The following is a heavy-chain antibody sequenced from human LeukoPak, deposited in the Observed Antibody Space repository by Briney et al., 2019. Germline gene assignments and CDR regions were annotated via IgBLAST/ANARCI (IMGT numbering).Heavy chain of an antibody. CDR3: ARDRETVTTGFEGFDP. CDR2: ISGSGGST. J-gene: IGHJ5*02. V-gene: IGHV3-23*01. CDR1: GFTFSSYA. Sequence: GGSLRLSCAAYGFTFSSYAMSWVRQAPGKGLEWVSAISGSGGSTYYADSVKGRFTISRDNSKNTLYLQMNSLRAEDTAVYYCARDRETVTTGFEGFDPWGQGTLVTVSS. D-gene: IGHD4-17*01.